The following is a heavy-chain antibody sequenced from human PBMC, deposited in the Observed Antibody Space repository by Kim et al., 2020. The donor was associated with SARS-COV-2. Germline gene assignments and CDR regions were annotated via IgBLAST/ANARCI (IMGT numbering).Heavy chain of an antibody. V-gene: IGHV3-30*18. CDR3: AKDYSSSASCYGSYYYFYATYG. D-gene: IGHD2-2*01. J-gene: IGHJ6*02. CDR2: ISYDGNNK. Sequence: GGSLRLSCAASRFRFTDYGMHWVRQAPGKGLEWVAFISYDGNNKNYAASVKGRFTISRDNLRHTVYLQMNSLRDDDTSVCYCAKDYSSSASCYGSYYYFYATYGWGQGRSVTV. CDR1: RFRFTDYG.